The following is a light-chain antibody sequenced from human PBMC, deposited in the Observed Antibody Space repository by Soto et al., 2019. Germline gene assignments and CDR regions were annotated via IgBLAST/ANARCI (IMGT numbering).Light chain of an antibody. J-gene: IGLJ1*01. CDR1: GGHSSYA. V-gene: IGLV4-69*02. Sequence: QPVLTQPPSASASLGASVKLTCTLSGGHSSYAIAWHQQQPEKGPRYLMTLHSNGSHSRGDGIPDRFSGSSSGAERHLTISSLQSEDEADYYCQTWGAGIQVFGTGTKLTVL. CDR3: QTWGAGIQV. CDR2: LHSNGSH.